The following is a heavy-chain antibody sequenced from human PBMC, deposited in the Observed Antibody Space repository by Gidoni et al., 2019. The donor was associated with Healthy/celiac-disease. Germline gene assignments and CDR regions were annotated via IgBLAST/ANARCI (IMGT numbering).Heavy chain of an antibody. CDR1: GFTFSSYA. Sequence: QVQLVESGGGVVQPGRSLRLSCAASGFTFSSYAMHWVRQAPGKGLEWVAVISYDGSNKYYADSVKGRFTISRDNSKNTLYLQMNSLRAEGTAVYYCARWRSYEDAFDIWGQGTMVTVSS. CDR2: ISYDGSNK. D-gene: IGHD3-22*01. J-gene: IGHJ3*02. V-gene: IGHV3-30-3*01. CDR3: ARWRSYEDAFDI.